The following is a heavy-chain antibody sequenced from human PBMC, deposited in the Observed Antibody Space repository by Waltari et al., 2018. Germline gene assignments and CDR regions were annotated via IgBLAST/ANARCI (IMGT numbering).Heavy chain of an antibody. CDR3: ARLLPYDFWSSYSGWFDP. D-gene: IGHD3-3*01. CDR2: IYYSGTY. Sequence: QLHLQESGPILVKPSETLSLTCTVSGDSIPSRNYYWGWIRPSPEKGLDWFGIIYYSGTYYNNPSLKGRVTISVDSSKNQFSLKVNSVTVADTAVYYGARLLPYDFWSSYSGWFDPWGQGVLVTVSS. J-gene: IGHJ5*02. CDR1: GDSIPSRNYY. V-gene: IGHV4-39*01.